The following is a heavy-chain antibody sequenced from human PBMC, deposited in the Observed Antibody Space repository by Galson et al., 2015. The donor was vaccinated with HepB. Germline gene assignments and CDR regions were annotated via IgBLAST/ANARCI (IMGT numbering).Heavy chain of an antibody. Sequence: SVKVSCKASGYTFTSYAMHWVRQAPGQRLEWMGWINAGNGNTKYSQKFQGRVTITRDTSASTAYMELSSLRSEDTAVYYCAKGTDSSGWPYGNWFDPGGQGTLVTVSS. D-gene: IGHD6-19*01. V-gene: IGHV1-3*01. CDR1: GYTFTSYA. CDR2: INAGNGNT. J-gene: IGHJ5*02. CDR3: AKGTDSSGWPYGNWFDP.